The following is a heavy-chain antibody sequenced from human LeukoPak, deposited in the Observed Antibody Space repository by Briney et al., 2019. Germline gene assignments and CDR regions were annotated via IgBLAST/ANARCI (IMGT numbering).Heavy chain of an antibody. CDR1: GFTFSSYA. V-gene: IGHV3-23*01. Sequence: PGGSLRLSCAASGFTFSSYAMSWVRQAPGKGLEWVSAISGSGGSTYYADSVKGRFTISRDNSKNTLYLQMNSLRAEDTAVYYCAKDHLSWYYYDSSGYYATPKSPNTPKFDYWGQGTLVTVSS. CDR2: ISGSGGST. CDR3: AKDHLSWYYYDSSGYYATPKSPNTPKFDY. J-gene: IGHJ4*02. D-gene: IGHD3-22*01.